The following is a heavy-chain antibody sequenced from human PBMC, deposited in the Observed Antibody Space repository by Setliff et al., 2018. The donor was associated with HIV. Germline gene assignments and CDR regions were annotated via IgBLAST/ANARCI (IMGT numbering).Heavy chain of an antibody. V-gene: IGHV7-4-1*02. CDR1: GFTFTSSA. J-gene: IGHJ6*03. CDR2: IVVGSGNTGNP. D-gene: IGHD4-4*01. CDR3: ARMATVYYYYMDV. Sequence: ASVKVSCKASGFTFTSSAMQWVRQARGQRLEWIGLIVVGSGNTGNPTYAQGFTGRFVFSLDTSVSTAYLQISSLKAEDTAVYYCARMATVYYYYMDVWGKGTTVTVSS.